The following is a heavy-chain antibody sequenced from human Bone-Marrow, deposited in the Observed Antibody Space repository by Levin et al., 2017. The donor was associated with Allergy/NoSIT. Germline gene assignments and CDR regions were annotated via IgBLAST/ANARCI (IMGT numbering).Heavy chain of an antibody. V-gene: IGHV3-23*01. D-gene: IGHD6-13*01. CDR2: ISGSAGSA. Sequence: GGSLRLSCADSRFTFNTYAMTWVRQGPGKGLEWVSAISGSAGSAYYADSVKGRFTISRDNSKNTLYLQMNSLRAEDTGVYYCASFAAGSFYYGMDVWGHGTTVAVSS. CDR1: RFTFNTYA. J-gene: IGHJ6*02. CDR3: ASFAAGSFYYGMDV.